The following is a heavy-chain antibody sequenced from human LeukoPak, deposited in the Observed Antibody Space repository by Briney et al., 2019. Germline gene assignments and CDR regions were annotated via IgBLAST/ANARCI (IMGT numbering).Heavy chain of an antibody. CDR3: AKVAGWDLFKDAFDI. D-gene: IGHD3-10*01. J-gene: IGHJ3*02. CDR2: ISNDGIDK. CDR1: GLSFSSNG. V-gene: IGHV3-30*18. Sequence: QPGRSLRLSCAASGLSFSSNGMHWVRQAPGKGLEWEAVISNDGIDKYYGDSVKGRFTISRDNSKNTLYLQMNSLRPEDTAVYYCAKVAGWDLFKDAFDIWGQGTMVIVSS.